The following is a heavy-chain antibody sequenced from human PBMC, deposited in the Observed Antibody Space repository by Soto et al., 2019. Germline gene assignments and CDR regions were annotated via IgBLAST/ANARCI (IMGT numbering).Heavy chain of an antibody. CDR1: GYSFTSYW. Sequence: HGESLKISCNGSGYSFTSYWIGWVRQMPGKGLEWMGIIYPGDSDTRYSPSFQGQVTISADKSISTAYLQWSSLKASDTAMYYCAISGIAAAGTNYFDYWGQGTLVTVSS. CDR2: IYPGDSDT. J-gene: IGHJ4*02. CDR3: AISGIAAAGTNYFDY. D-gene: IGHD6-13*01. V-gene: IGHV5-51*01.